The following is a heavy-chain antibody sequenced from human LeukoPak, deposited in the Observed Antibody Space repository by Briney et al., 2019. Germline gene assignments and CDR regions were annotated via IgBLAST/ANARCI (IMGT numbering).Heavy chain of an antibody. V-gene: IGHV4-59*13. J-gene: IGHJ4*02. D-gene: IGHD3-3*01. Sequence: SETLSLTCTVTGGSINGYYWSWIRQPPGKGLDWIAYTYYGGSTNYNPSLKSRVTISVDTSKNQFSLKLSSVTAADTAVYYCARGVPDFWSGYSYFDYWGQGTLVTVSS. CDR3: ARGVPDFWSGYSYFDY. CDR1: GGSINGYY. CDR2: TYYGGST.